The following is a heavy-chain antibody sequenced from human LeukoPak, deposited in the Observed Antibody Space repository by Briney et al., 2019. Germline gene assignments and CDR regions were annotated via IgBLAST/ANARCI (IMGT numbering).Heavy chain of an antibody. CDR2: VYYRGTT. CDR1: GGSISSYY. V-gene: IGHV4-59*01. CDR3: ARVHISGWEGGFDF. D-gene: IGHD6-25*01. J-gene: IGHJ4*02. Sequence: SETLSLTCTVSGGSISSYYWSWIRQPPGKGLEWIGNVYYRGTTDYNPSLKSRLTISVDTSKKQFSLNLRSVTAADTAVYYCARVHISGWEGGFDFWGQGTLVTVSS.